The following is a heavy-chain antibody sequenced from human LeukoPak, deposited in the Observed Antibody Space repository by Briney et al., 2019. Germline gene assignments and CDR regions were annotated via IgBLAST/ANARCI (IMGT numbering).Heavy chain of an antibody. CDR3: ARDSTPSSSWYKSPLDY. V-gene: IGHV3-20*04. D-gene: IGHD6-13*01. J-gene: IGHJ4*02. CDR1: GFTFDDYG. CDR2: INWNGGST. Sequence: GGSLRLSCAASGFTFDDYGMSWVRQAPGKGLEWVSGINWNGGSTGYADSVKGRFTISRDNAKNSLYLQMNSLRAEDTALYYCARDSTPSSSWYKSPLDYWGQGTLVTVSS.